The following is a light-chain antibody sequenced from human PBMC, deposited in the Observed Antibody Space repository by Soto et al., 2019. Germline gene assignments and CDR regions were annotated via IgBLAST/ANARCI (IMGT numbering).Light chain of an antibody. J-gene: IGKJ2*01. V-gene: IGKV3-15*01. CDR2: GAS. CDR3: QQYTNWPPMYT. Sequence: ELVMTQSPATLSVSPGERATLSCRASQSVSSNLAWYQQQPGQAPRLLIYGASTRATGIPARFSGSGSGTEFTLNISSLQSEDVAVYYCQQYTNWPPMYTFCQGTKLEIK. CDR1: QSVSSN.